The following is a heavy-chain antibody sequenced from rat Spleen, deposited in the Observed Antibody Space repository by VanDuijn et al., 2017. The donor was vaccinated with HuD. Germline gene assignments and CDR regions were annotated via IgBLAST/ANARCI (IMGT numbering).Heavy chain of an antibody. CDR3: ARSVAATFSVMDA. J-gene: IGHJ4*01. V-gene: IGHV3-3*01. D-gene: IGHD1-2*01. CDR2: INSAGST. Sequence: EVQLQESGPGLVKPSQSLSLTCSLNGYSISSSYRWNWIRKFPGNKLEWMGYINSAGSTNYNPSLKSRISITRDTSKNQFFLQVNSVTTEDTATYYCARSVAATFSVMDAWGQGASVTVSS. CDR1: GYSISSSYR.